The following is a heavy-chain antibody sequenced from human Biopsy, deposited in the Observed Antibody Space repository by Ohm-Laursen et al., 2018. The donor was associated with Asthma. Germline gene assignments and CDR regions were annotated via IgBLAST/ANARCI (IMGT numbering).Heavy chain of an antibody. CDR1: GFTFSSYI. D-gene: IGHD5-18*01. Sequence: SLRLSCTASGFTFSSYIMNWVRQAPGKGLEWVSYISSSSSTIYYADPVKGRFTISRDNAKNSLYLQMNSLRDEDTAVYYCARFKRGYSYGYAGVFDYWGQGTLVTVSS. CDR3: ARFKRGYSYGYAGVFDY. V-gene: IGHV3-48*02. J-gene: IGHJ4*02. CDR2: ISSSSSTI.